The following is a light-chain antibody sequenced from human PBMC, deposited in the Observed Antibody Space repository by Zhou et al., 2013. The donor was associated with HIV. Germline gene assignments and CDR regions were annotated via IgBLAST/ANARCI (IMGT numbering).Light chain of an antibody. CDR1: QGSSSA. Sequence: GDRVTITCRASQGSSSALAWYQQQPGKGPKLLIHDASSLESGVPSRFSGSGSGTDFTLTISSLQPEDFATYYCQQFNSYPPTFGGGTKVEIK. V-gene: IGKV1-13*02. J-gene: IGKJ4*01. CDR2: DAS. CDR3: QQFNSYPPT.